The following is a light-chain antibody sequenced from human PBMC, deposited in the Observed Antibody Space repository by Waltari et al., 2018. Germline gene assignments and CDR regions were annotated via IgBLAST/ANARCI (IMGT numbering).Light chain of an antibody. CDR2: AAS. CDR1: QGISND. Sequence: AIQMTQSPSSLSASVGDRVTITCRASQGISNDLGWYQQKPGKAPKILLYAASSLQSGVPSRVSGSGSGTDFTLTISSLQPEVFATYYCLQYYNYPWTFGQGTKVEIK. J-gene: IGKJ1*01. V-gene: IGKV1-6*01. CDR3: LQYYNYPWT.